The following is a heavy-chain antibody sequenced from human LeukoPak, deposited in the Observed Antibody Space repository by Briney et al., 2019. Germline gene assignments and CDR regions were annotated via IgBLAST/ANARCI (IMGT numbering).Heavy chain of an antibody. CDR1: GGSISSSSW. CDR3: ARDTHYCTNGVCYPGAFDI. Sequence: SETLSLTCAVSGGSISSSSWWSWVRQPPGKGLEWIGEIYHSGSTNYNPSLKSRVTISVDKSKNQFSLKLSSVTAADTAVYYCARDTHYCTNGVCYPGAFDILGQGTMVTVSS. CDR2: IYHSGST. D-gene: IGHD2-8*01. J-gene: IGHJ3*02. V-gene: IGHV4-4*02.